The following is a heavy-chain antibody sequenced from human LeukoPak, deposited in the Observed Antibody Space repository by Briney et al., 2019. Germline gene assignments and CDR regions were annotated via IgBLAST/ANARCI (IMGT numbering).Heavy chain of an antibody. CDR1: GFTFSSYS. CDR2: ISSSSSYI. CDR3: AREGDYGDYVRSFDY. V-gene: IGHV3-21*01. Sequence: PGGSLRLSCAASGFTFSSYSMNWVRQAPGKGLEWVSSISSSSSYIYYADSVKGRFTISRDNAKNSLYLQMNSLRAEDTAVYYCAREGDYGDYVRSFDYWGQGTLVTVSS. D-gene: IGHD4-17*01. J-gene: IGHJ4*02.